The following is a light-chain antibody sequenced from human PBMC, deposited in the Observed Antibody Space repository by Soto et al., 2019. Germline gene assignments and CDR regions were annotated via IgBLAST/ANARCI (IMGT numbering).Light chain of an antibody. J-gene: IGKJ3*01. Sequence: EIVLTQSPGTLSLSPGERATLSCRASQSISSSYLAWYQQKPGQAPRLPVYGASSRATGTPDRFSGSGSGTDFTLTISRLEPEDFAVYYCQQYGSSRFTFGPGTKVDIK. V-gene: IGKV3-20*01. CDR3: QQYGSSRFT. CDR1: QSISSSY. CDR2: GAS.